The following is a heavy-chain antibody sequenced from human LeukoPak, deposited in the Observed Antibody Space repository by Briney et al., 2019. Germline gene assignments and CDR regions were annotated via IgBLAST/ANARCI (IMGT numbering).Heavy chain of an antibody. V-gene: IGHV3-30*01. J-gene: IGHJ4*02. CDR2: ISYDGNNK. CDR3: AKDRGYCSGGSCYTFDY. D-gene: IGHD2-15*01. CDR1: GFTFSSYP. Sequence: GGSLRLSCAASGFTFSSYPIHWVRQTPGKGLEWVALISYDGNNKYYADSVKGRFTISRDNSKNTLYLQMNSLRAEDTAVYYCAKDRGYCSGGSCYTFDYWGQGTLVAVSS.